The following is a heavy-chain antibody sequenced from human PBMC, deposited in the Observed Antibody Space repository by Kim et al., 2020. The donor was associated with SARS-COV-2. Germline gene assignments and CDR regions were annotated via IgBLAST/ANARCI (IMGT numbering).Heavy chain of an antibody. D-gene: IGHD4-17*01. CDR1: GFTFSRYA. Sequence: GGSLRLSCAASGFTFSRYAMTWVRQAPGKGLEWVSAISGSGGRTYYADSVEGRFTISRDQSRDTVSLQMNSLRADDTALYYCAKDLGSDYGDQLGYWGQGTMVTVSS. CDR3: AKDLGSDYGDQLGY. J-gene: IGHJ4*02. V-gene: IGHV3-23*01. CDR2: ISGSGGRT.